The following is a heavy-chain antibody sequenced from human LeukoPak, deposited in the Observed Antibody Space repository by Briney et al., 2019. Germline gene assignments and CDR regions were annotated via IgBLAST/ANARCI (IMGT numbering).Heavy chain of an antibody. CDR2: IIPIFGTA. V-gene: IGHV1-69*05. Sequence: SVKVSCKASGGTFSSYAISWVRQAPGQGLEWMGRIIPIFGTANYAQKFQGRVTITTDESTSTAYMELSSLRSEDTAVYYCARDQPLLDYYYSSGGMVDWGQGTLVTVSS. CDR3: ARDQPLLDYYYSSGGMVD. D-gene: IGHD3-22*01. CDR1: GGTFSSYA. J-gene: IGHJ4*02.